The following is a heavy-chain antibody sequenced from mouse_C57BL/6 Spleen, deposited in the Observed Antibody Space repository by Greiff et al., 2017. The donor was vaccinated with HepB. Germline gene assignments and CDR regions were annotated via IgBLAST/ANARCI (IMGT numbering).Heavy chain of an antibody. CDR1: GFTFSSYA. D-gene: IGHD3-3*01. CDR2: ISGGGSYT. CDR3: ARDGQGYAMDY. Sequence: EVQLVESGGGLVKPGGSLKLSCAASGFTFSSYAMSWVRQTPEKRLEWVATISGGGSYTYYPDNVKGRFTFSRDNAKNNLYLQMNHLKSEDTAMYYCARDGQGYAMDYWGQGTSVTVSS. J-gene: IGHJ4*01. V-gene: IGHV5-4*01.